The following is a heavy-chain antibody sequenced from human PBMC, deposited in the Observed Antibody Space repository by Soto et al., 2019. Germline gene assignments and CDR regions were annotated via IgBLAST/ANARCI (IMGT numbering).Heavy chain of an antibody. CDR3: FRENYFSYHGMDV. Sequence: GGSLRLSCAGSGFALSGSTIHCVRQASGKGLEWVGRIRSKANSYATAYAKSVKGRFIISRDDSKSTAYLQMDSLKIEDTAVYYCFRENYFSYHGMDVSGPGTTVTVS. V-gene: IGHV3-73*01. J-gene: IGHJ6*02. CDR2: IRSKANSYAT. CDR1: GFALSGST.